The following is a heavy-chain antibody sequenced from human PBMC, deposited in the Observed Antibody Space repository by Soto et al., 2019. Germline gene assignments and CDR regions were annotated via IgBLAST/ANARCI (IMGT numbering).Heavy chain of an antibody. V-gene: IGHV1-18*01. Sequence: QVHLVQSGAEVKKPGASVKVSCQGSGYAFTTYGITWVRQAPGQGLEWMGWISAHNGNTNYAQKLQGRVTVTRDTSTSTDYMELRRLRYDDTAVYYCARWRYGDYGGQGALVTVSS. J-gene: IGHJ4*02. CDR3: ARWRYGDY. CDR2: ISAHNGNT. D-gene: IGHD1-1*01. CDR1: GYAFTTYG.